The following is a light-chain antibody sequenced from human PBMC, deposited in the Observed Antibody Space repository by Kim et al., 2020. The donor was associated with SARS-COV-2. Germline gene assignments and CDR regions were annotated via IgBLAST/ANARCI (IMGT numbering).Light chain of an antibody. J-gene: IGKJ4*01. V-gene: IGKV3-15*01. CDR1: QSVSSN. CDR3: QQYNNWPPLT. CDR2: GAS. Sequence: PGESATLSCRASQSVSSNLAWYQQKPGQAPRLLIYGASTRATGIPARFSGSGSGTDFTLTINSLQSEDFAVYYCQQYNNWPPLTFGGGTKVDIK.